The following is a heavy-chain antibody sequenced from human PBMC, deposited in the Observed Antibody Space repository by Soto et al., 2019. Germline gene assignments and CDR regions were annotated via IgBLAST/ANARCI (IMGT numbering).Heavy chain of an antibody. CDR2: ISYDGNNT. CDR1: GFPFTGYA. D-gene: IGHD1-26*01. J-gene: IGHJ6*02. V-gene: IGHV3-30*18. CDR3: AKGAGDRLSLGMDV. Sequence: VHLLESGGGLVQPGGSLRLSCAASGFPFTGYAMSWVRQAPGKGLEWVALISYDGNNTYYADSVKGRFTISRDNSKDTLFLQMTGLRAEDTAVYYCAKGAGDRLSLGMDVWGQGTTVTVSS.